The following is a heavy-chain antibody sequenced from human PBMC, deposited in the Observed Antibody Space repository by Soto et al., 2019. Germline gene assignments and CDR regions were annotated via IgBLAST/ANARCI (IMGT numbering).Heavy chain of an antibody. V-gene: IGHV4-34*01. J-gene: IGHJ6*02. CDR2: INHSGST. Sequence: TSETLSLTCAVYGGSFSGYYWSWIRQPPGKGLEWIGEINHSGSTNYNPSLKSRVTISVDTSKNQFSLKLSSVTAADTAVYYCARGRVDFWSGTGGYGMDVWGQGTTVTVSS. CDR3: ARGRVDFWSGTGGYGMDV. D-gene: IGHD3-3*01. CDR1: GGSFSGYY.